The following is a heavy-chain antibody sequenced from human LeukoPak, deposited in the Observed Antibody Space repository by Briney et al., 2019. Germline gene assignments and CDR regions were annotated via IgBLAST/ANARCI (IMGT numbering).Heavy chain of an antibody. CDR1: GYTFTDCY. Sequence: ASVKVSCRASGYTFTDCYIHWVRQAPGQGLEWMGLINPDNGGTNYAQKFQGRVTMTRDTSIRTVYMDLSRLRSDDTAVFYCTREARVGNWFDPWGQGTQVTVSS. CDR3: TREARVGNWFDP. CDR2: INPDNGGT. D-gene: IGHD2-2*01. J-gene: IGHJ5*02. V-gene: IGHV1-2*02.